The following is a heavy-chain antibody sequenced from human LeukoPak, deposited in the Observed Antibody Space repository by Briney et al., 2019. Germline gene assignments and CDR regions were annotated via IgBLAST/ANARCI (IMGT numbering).Heavy chain of an antibody. CDR3: ATGYGSGRGAFDI. J-gene: IGHJ3*02. D-gene: IGHD6-19*01. V-gene: IGHV5-51*01. CDR1: GYRFTSYW. Sequence: GESLKISFKGSGYRFTSYWIGWVRQMPGKGLEYMGIIYPGDSDTRYSPSFQGQVTISADKSISTAYLQWSSLQASDTAMYYCATGYGSGRGAFDIWGQGTMVTVSS. CDR2: IYPGDSDT.